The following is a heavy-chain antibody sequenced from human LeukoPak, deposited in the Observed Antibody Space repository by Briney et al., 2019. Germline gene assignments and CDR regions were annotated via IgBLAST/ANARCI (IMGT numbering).Heavy chain of an antibody. V-gene: IGHV4-34*01. J-gene: IGHJ4*02. CDR2: INHSGST. CDR1: GGSFSGYY. Sequence: SETLSLTCAVYGGSFSGYYWSWIRQPPGKGLEWIGEINHSGSTNYNPSLKSRVTISVDTSKNQFSLKLSSVTAADTAVYYCARFGYSSSWYPAFDYWGQGTLVTVSS. CDR3: ARFGYSSSWYPAFDY. D-gene: IGHD6-13*01.